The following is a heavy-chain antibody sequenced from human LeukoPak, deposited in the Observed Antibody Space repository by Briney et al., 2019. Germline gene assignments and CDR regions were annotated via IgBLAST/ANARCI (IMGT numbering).Heavy chain of an antibody. CDR1: GYSFTSYW. J-gene: IGHJ4*02. Sequence: PGESLKISCKGSGYSFTSYWIGWVRQMPGKGLEWMGIIYPGDSDTRYSPSFQGQVTISADKSISTAYLQWSSLKASDTAMYYCATHLGYCSSTSCYPVFDYWGQGTLATVSS. V-gene: IGHV5-51*01. D-gene: IGHD2-2*01. CDR3: ATHLGYCSSTSCYPVFDY. CDR2: IYPGDSDT.